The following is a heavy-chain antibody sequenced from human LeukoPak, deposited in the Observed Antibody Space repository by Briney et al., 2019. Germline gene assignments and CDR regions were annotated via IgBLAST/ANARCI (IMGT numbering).Heavy chain of an antibody. CDR1: GGSISSRSYY. Sequence: PSETLSLTCTVSGGSISSRSYYWGWIRQPPGKGLVWIGSFYYSGSTYYNPSLKSRVTISVDTSKNQFSLKLSSVTAADTAVYYCARDGGLDIAVAGMAFDIWGQGTMGTVSS. J-gene: IGHJ3*02. CDR3: ARDGGLDIAVAGMAFDI. V-gene: IGHV4-39*07. CDR2: FYYSGST. D-gene: IGHD6-19*01.